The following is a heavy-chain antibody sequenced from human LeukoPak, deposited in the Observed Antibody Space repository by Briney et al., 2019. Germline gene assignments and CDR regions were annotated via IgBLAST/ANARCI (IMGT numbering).Heavy chain of an antibody. D-gene: IGHD1-26*01. CDR2: ISSSGGST. CDR1: GFTFSSDA. J-gene: IGHJ4*02. V-gene: IGHV3-23*01. Sequence: GGSLRLSCAASGFTFSSDAMRWVRQAPGKGLEWVSAISSSGGSTYYADSVRGRFIISRDSSKNTLYLQMNSLRVEDTAVYYCAKGGAQVGGQGTLVTISS. CDR3: AKGGAQV.